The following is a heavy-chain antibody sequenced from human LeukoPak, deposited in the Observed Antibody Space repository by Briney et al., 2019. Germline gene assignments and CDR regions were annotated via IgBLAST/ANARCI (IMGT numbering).Heavy chain of an antibody. V-gene: IGHV4-59*11. CDR3: ARDPY. J-gene: IGHJ4*02. Sequence: SETLSLTCTVSGVSIGSHYWSWIRQSPGKGLEWIGCVYNSGTTVYSPSLTGRVTISVDTSKNQYSLNLRSVTAADAAVYYCARDPYWGQGILVTVSS. CDR1: GVSIGSHY. CDR2: VYNSGTT.